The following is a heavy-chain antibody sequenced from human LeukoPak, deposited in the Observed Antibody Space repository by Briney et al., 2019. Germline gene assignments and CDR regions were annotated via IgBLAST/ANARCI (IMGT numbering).Heavy chain of an antibody. CDR3: GRRREHGSGSDWL. CDR1: GFTFSSYS. Sequence: GGSLRLSCAASGFTFSSYSMNWVRQAPGKGLEWVSSINSRGDYIYYSDSLKGRFTISRDNARSSLYLQMSSLRAEDTAVYYCGRRREHGSGSDWLWGQGTLVTVSS. V-gene: IGHV3-21*01. CDR2: INSRGDYI. D-gene: IGHD3-10*01. J-gene: IGHJ4*02.